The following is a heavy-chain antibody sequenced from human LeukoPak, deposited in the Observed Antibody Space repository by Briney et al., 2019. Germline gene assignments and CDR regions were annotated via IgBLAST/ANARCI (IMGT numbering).Heavy chain of an antibody. Sequence: PSETLSLTCAVSGYSISSGYYWGWIRQPPGKGLEWIGSIYHSGSTYYNPSLKSRVTISVDTSKNQFSLKLSSATAADTAVYYCARAGVTPTYFDYWGQGTLVTVSS. J-gene: IGHJ4*02. D-gene: IGHD2-21*02. CDR3: ARAGVTPTYFDY. V-gene: IGHV4-38-2*01. CDR2: IYHSGST. CDR1: GYSISSGYY.